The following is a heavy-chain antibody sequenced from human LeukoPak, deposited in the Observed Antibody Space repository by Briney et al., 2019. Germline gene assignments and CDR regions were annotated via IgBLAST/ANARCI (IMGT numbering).Heavy chain of an antibody. CDR3: ARRDTTYCTVDSCNPNWFDP. CDR2: ISGGSSDT. CDR1: GFNFPDYY. D-gene: IGHD2-8*02. J-gene: IGHJ5*02. V-gene: IGHV3-11*03. Sequence: GGSLRLSCAASGFNFPDYYMTWIRQAPGKGPEWLSYISGGSSDTSYADSVKGRFTISRGNAKNSLYLEMNNLRADDTADYYCARRDTTYCTVDSCNPNWFDPWGRGTLVTVSS.